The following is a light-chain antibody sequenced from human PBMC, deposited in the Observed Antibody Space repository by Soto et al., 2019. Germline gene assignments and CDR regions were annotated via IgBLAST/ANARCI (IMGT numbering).Light chain of an antibody. V-gene: IGKV1-27*01. J-gene: IGKJ1*01. CDR3: QKYNSAPRT. Sequence: DIQMTQSPSSLSASVGDRVTITCRASQGVSNYLAWYQQKPGKVPKLLIYAASTLQSGVPSRFSGSGSGTDFTLTISSLQPEDVATFYCQKYNSAPRTFGQGTRVEIK. CDR2: AAS. CDR1: QGVSNY.